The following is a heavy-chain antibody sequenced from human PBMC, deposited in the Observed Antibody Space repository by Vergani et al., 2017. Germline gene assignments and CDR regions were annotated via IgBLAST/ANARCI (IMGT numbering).Heavy chain of an antibody. J-gene: IGHJ4*02. Sequence: QVQLVESAGGVVQPGGSLRLSCASSGFTFSNCGMHLSRQAPGKGREWLAYIGKDGINTRYRDAVKGRFTVCRDNSKDILYLQMDSLRSEDTALYYCAKYLRHSTDGLPDSWGPGTLVIVSS. CDR3: AKYLRHSTDGLPDS. V-gene: IGHV3-30*02. CDR2: IGKDGINT. D-gene: IGHD3-16*01. CDR1: GFTFSNCG.